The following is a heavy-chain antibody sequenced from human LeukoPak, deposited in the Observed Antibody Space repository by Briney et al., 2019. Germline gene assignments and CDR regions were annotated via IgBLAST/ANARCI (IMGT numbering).Heavy chain of an antibody. CDR3: AKSNGYGLVDI. V-gene: IGHV4-34*01. D-gene: IGHD3-10*01. Sequence: SETLSLTCAVYGGSFSGYYWSWIRQPPGKGLEWIGEINHSGSTNYNPSLKSRVTISVDTSKSQFSLKLSSVTAADTAVYYCAKSNGYGLVDIWGQGTMVTVSS. CDR2: INHSGST. CDR1: GGSFSGYY. J-gene: IGHJ3*02.